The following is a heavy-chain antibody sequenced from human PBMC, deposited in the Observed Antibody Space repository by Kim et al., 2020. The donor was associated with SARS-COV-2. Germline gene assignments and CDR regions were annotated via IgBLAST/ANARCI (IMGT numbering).Heavy chain of an antibody. J-gene: IGHJ4*02. D-gene: IGHD3-16*02. CDR1: GFTFRNYA. CDR3: ARGNVEPLSIWGT. V-gene: IGHV3-23*01. CDR2: IRGSGAST. Sequence: GGSLRLSCVASGFTFRNYAMNWVRQGPGKGPEWVSGIRGSGASTHYAESVKGRFIISRDNSKNMVFLQMNSLGADDTARYYCARGNVEPLSIWGTWGQGTLVTVSS.